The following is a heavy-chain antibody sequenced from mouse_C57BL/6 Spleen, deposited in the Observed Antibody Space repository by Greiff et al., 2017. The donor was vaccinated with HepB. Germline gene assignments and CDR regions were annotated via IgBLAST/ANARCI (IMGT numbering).Heavy chain of an antibody. J-gene: IGHJ2*01. CDR3: ERRLIITTVVYFDY. V-gene: IGHV1-55*01. CDR2: IYPGSGRT. D-gene: IGHD1-1*01. Sequence: VQLQQPGAELVKPGASVKMSCKASGYTFTSYWITWVKQRPGQGLEWIGDIYPGSGRTNYNEKFKSKATMTVDTSSSTAYMQLSSLTSEDSAFYYCERRLIITTVVYFDYWGQGTTLTVSS. CDR1: GYTFTSYW.